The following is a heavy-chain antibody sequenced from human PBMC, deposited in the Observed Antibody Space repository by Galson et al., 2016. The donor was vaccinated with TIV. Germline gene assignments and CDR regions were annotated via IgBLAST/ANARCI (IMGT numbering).Heavy chain of an antibody. V-gene: IGHV1-24*01. CDR1: GYTLTELC. J-gene: IGHJ6*03. D-gene: IGHD3-10*01. Sequence: SVKVSCKVSGYTLTELCVHWLRQAPGKGLEWMGGLVPEDADTTYAQKFPGRITMTEDTSTETAYMELRGLRFADTAVYYRAASRRNFKVRGVQLNIYHYYYMDVWGKGSTVIV. CDR3: AASRRNFKVRGVQLNIYHYYYMDV. CDR2: LVPEDADT.